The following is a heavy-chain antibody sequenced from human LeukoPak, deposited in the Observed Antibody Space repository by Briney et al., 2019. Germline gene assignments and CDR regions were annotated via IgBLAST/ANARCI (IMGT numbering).Heavy chain of an antibody. Sequence: GGSLRLSCTASGFTFGDYAMSWVRQAPGKGLEWLGFIRSKAYGGTTEYAASVKGRFTISRDDSKSIAYLQMNSLKTEDTAVYYCTRVSRYYYDSSGYYNYFDYWGQGTLVTVSS. J-gene: IGHJ4*02. V-gene: IGHV3-49*04. CDR3: TRVSRYYYDSSGYYNYFDY. CDR2: IRSKAYGGTT. CDR1: GFTFGDYA. D-gene: IGHD3-22*01.